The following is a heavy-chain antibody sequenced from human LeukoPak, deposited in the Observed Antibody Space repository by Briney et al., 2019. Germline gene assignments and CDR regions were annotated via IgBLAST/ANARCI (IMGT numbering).Heavy chain of an antibody. Sequence: PSETLSLTCAVYGGSFSGHYWSWFRQPPGKGLEWIGEINHSGSTNYNPSLKSRVTISVDTSKNQFSLNLSSVTAADTAVYSCARGPLRWFDYWGQGTLVTVSS. J-gene: IGHJ5*01. D-gene: IGHD4-17*01. CDR3: ARGPLRWFDY. CDR2: INHSGST. CDR1: GGSFSGHY. V-gene: IGHV4-34*01.